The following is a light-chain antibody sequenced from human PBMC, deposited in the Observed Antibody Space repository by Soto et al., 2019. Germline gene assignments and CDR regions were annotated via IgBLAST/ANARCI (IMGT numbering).Light chain of an antibody. CDR2: EVN. CDR3: SSYAGNNNFVV. Sequence: QSALTQPPSASGSPGQSVTISCTGSSSDVGGDNSVSWYQQHPGKAPKLIISEVNKRPSGVPDRFSGSNSGNTASLTVSGLQAEDEADYYCSSYAGNNNFVVFGGGTKVTVL. J-gene: IGLJ2*01. CDR1: SSDVGGDNS. V-gene: IGLV2-8*01.